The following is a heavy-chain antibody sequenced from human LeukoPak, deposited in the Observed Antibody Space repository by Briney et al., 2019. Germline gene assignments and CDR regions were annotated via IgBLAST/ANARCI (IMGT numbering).Heavy chain of an antibody. V-gene: IGHV3-48*03. D-gene: IGHD3-22*01. J-gene: IGHJ4*02. CDR2: ISSSGSTI. Sequence: GGSLRLSCAASGFTFSSYEMNWVRQAPGKGLEWVSYISSSGSTIYYADSVKGRFTISRDNAKNSLYLQMNSLRAEDTAVYYCARDYYDGIGCYYEDYWGQGTLVTVSS. CDR3: ARDYYDGIGCYYEDY. CDR1: GFTFSSYE.